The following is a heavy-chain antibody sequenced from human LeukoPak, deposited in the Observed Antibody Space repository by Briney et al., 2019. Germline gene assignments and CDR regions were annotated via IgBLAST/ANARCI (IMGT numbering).Heavy chain of an antibody. J-gene: IGHJ5*02. Sequence: SGPALVKPTQTLTLTCTFSGFSLSTRGMWVSWIRQPPGKALEWLSRIAWDDDKYYSKSLKTRLTISKDTSKNQVVLTMTNMDPVDTATYYCARINYDILTGYPGWFDPWGQGTLVTVSS. D-gene: IGHD3-9*01. V-gene: IGHV2-70*11. CDR3: ARINYDILTGYPGWFDP. CDR1: GFSLSTRGMW. CDR2: IAWDDDK.